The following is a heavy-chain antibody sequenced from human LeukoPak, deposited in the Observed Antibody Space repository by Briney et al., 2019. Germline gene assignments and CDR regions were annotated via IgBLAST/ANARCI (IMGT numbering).Heavy chain of an antibody. V-gene: IGHV4-59*01. CDR1: GGSISSYY. CDR2: IYSTGST. J-gene: IGHJ3*02. Sequence: SETLSLTCTVSGGSISSYYWSWIRQPPGKELEWIGYIYSTGSTNYNSSLKSRVTISVDTSKNQFSLKLSSVTAADTAVYYCARPSHGAFDIWGQGTMVTVSS. CDR3: ARPSHGAFDI.